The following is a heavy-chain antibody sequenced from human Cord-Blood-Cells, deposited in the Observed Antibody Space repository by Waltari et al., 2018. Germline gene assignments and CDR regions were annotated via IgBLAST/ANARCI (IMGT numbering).Heavy chain of an antibody. CDR3: ARRSGAMVQGVIAWFDP. V-gene: IGHV4-34*01. J-gene: IGHJ5*02. CDR1: GGSFSGYY. Sequence: QVQLQQWGAGLLKPSETLSLTCAVYGGSFSGYYWSWIRQPPGKGLEWIGEINHSGSTNYNPSLKSRVTISVDTSKNQFSLKLSSVTAADTAVYYCARRSGAMVQGVIAWFDPWGQGTLVTVSS. D-gene: IGHD3-10*01. CDR2: INHSGST.